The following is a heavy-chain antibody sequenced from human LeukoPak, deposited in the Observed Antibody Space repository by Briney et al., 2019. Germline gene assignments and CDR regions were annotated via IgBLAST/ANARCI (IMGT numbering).Heavy chain of an antibody. CDR3: ALVAGWLWFDP. CDR1: GFPLSRYD. Sequence: GGPLRLFCAASGFPLSRYDKTWAREARGGGLVWVSYNWSSGDNRYYGDSVKRRLTISRDNSKNTVYLQMNNMRVGDTAVYYCALVAGWLWFDPWGQGTLVTVSS. D-gene: IGHD6-19*01. CDR2: NWSSGDNR. V-gene: IGHV3-23*01. J-gene: IGHJ5*02.